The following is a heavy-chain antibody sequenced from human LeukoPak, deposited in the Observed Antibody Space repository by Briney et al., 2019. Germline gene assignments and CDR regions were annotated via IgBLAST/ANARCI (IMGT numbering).Heavy chain of an antibody. V-gene: IGHV4-34*01. CDR2: INHSGST. CDR3: ARVGVDTAEDAFDI. Sequence: SETLSLTCAVYGGSFSGYHWSWIRQPPGKGLEWIGEINHSGSTNYNPTLKSRVTISVDTSKNQFSLKLSSVTAADTAVYYCARVGVDTAEDAFDIWGQGTMVTVSS. CDR1: GGSFSGYH. D-gene: IGHD5-18*01. J-gene: IGHJ3*02.